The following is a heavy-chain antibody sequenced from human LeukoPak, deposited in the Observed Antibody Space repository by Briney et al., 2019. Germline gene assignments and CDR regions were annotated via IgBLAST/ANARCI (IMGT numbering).Heavy chain of an antibody. V-gene: IGHV3-30-3*01. CDR1: GFTFSSYA. D-gene: IGHD6-19*01. CDR2: ISYDGSNK. Sequence: GGSLRLSCAASGFTFSSYAMHWVRQAPGKGLEWVAVISYDGSNKYYADSVKGRFTISRDNSKNTLYLQMNSLRAEDTAVYYCARVHNSSGWPFDYWGQGTLVTVSS. CDR3: ARVHNSSGWPFDY. J-gene: IGHJ4*02.